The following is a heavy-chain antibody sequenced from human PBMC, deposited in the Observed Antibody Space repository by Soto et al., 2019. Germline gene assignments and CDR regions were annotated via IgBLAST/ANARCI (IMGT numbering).Heavy chain of an antibody. Sequence: SETLSLTCAVNGGSFSGYYWSLIRQPPGKGLERIGEIYHSGSTNYNPSLKSRVTISVDTSKNQFSLRLTSVTAADTGVYYWARGGYSSGYGWFDPWGQGTPVTVSS. D-gene: IGHD5-12*01. CDR2: IYHSGST. J-gene: IGHJ5*02. CDR3: ARGGYSSGYGWFDP. CDR1: GGSFSGYY. V-gene: IGHV4-34*01.